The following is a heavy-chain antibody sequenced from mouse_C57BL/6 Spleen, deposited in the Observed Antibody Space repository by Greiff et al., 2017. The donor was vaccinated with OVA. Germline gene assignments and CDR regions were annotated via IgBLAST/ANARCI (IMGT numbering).Heavy chain of an antibody. J-gene: IGHJ2*01. CDR1: GYTFTSYW. CDR2: IYPGGGST. D-gene: IGHD2-14*01. Sequence: QVQLQQPGAELVKPGASVKMSCKASGYTFTSYWITWVKQRPGQGLEWIGDIYPGGGSTNYNEKFKSKATLTVDTSSSTAYMQISSLPSGASAVYYCTRWVLLWGQGTTLTVSS. V-gene: IGHV1-55*01. CDR3: TRWVLL.